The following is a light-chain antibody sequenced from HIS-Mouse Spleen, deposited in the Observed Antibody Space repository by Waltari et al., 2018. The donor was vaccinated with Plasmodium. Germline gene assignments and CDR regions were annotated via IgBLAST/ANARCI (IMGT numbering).Light chain of an antibody. CDR2: DAS. CDR1: QDISNY. Sequence: DIQMTQSPSSLSASVGDSVTITCQASQDISNYLNWYQQKPGKAPKRLIYDASNLETGVPSRFSGSGSGTDFTFTISILQPEDIATYYCQQYDNLPLTFGGGTKVEIK. CDR3: QQYDNLPLT. V-gene: IGKV1-33*01. J-gene: IGKJ4*01.